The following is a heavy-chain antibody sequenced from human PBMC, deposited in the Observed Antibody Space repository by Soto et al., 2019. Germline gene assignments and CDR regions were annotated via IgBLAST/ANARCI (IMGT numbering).Heavy chain of an antibody. CDR1: GFTVSSNY. Sequence: EVQLVESGGGLVQPGGSLRLSCVASGFTVSSNYMSWVRQAPGKGLEWVSVIYSGGSTYYADSVKGRFTISRHNSNNTLFLQMNSLRAEDTAVYYCARGFDPYDFDYWGQGTLVTVSS. CDR2: IYSGGST. CDR3: ARGFDPYDFDY. V-gene: IGHV3-53*04. J-gene: IGHJ4*02. D-gene: IGHD3-9*01.